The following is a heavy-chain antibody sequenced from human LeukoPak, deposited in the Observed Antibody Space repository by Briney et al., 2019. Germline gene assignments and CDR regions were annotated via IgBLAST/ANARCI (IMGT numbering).Heavy chain of an antibody. D-gene: IGHD3-10*01. V-gene: IGHV2-5*01. CDR1: GFSLSTSGVG. CDR3: AHALLWFGGDNFDP. J-gene: IGHJ5*02. CDR2: IYWNDDK. Sequence: VSGPTLVNPTQTLTLTCTFSGFSLSTSGVGVGWIRQPPGKALEWLALIYWNDDKRYSPSLKSRLTITEDTSKNQVVLTMTNMDPVDTATYYCAHALLWFGGDNFDPWGQGTLVTVSS.